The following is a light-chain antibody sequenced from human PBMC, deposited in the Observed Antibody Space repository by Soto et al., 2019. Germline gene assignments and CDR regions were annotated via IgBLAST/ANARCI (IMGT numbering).Light chain of an antibody. CDR1: QSVSSSY. CDR3: QQYGSSPLT. CDR2: GAS. J-gene: IGKJ3*01. V-gene: IGKV3-20*01. Sequence: EIVLTQSPGTLSLSPGERATLSCRASQSVSSSYLAWYQQKPGQAPRLLIYGASSRATGIPDRFSGSGSGTDFHLTISRLEPEDFAVYYCQQYGSSPLTFGPGTKVDSK.